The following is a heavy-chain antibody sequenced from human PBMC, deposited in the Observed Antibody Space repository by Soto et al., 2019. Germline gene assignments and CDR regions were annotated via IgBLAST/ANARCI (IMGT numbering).Heavy chain of an antibody. CDR2: IIPIFDTT. Sequence: QVQLVQSGAAVKKPGSSLKVSCKASGGTFGNSGVSWVRQAPGQGPEWMGGIIPIFDTTNYAQKFQGRGTIPADYSTSYMELSSRRSEDTAVYYCARAPLLAAETLHENYFDDWGQGTQVTVSS. CDR1: GGTFGNSG. J-gene: IGHJ4*02. CDR3: ARAPLLAAETLHENYFDD. V-gene: IGHV1-69*01. D-gene: IGHD2-15*01.